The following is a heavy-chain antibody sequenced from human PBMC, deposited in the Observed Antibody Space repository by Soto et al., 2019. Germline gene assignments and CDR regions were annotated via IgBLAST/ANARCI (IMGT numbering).Heavy chain of an antibody. V-gene: IGHV3-53*01. CDR1: GFIVSSKY. CDR2: IDIGGTT. CDR3: ARDRSVAGFDY. J-gene: IGHJ4*02. Sequence: GGSLRLSCTASGFIVSSKYMSWVRQAPGKGLEWLSVIDIGGTTYYADSVKGRFTISRDNSKNMLYLQMNSLRAEDTAVYYCARDRSVAGFDYWGQGTLVTVSS. D-gene: IGHD6-19*01.